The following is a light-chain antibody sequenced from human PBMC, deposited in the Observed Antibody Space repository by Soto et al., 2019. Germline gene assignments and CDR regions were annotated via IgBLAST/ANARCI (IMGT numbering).Light chain of an antibody. Sequence: DIQMTQSPSTLSASVGDRVTITCRASQSISSWLAWYQQKPGKAPNLLIYKASSLETGVPSRFRGSGSGTEFTLTISSMHPDDFANYYCQQYNSYPLTFGGGTKVEIK. CDR2: KAS. CDR1: QSISSW. J-gene: IGKJ4*02. CDR3: QQYNSYPLT. V-gene: IGKV1-5*03.